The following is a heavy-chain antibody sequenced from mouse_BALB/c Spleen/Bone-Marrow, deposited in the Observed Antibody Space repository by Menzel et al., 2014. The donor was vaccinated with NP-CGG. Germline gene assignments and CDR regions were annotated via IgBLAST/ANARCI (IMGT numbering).Heavy chain of an antibody. CDR1: GYTFTDYV. Sequence: VQLQESGPELVKPGASVKMSCKASGYTFTDYVISWVKQRTGQGLEWIGEIDPGRGSPFYNEKFKAKATLTGDKSANTAYMQLSSLTSEDSAVYFCARDGSFAAMDYWGQGTSLTVSS. CDR2: IDPGRGSP. V-gene: IGHV1-77*01. J-gene: IGHJ4*01. CDR3: ARDGSFAAMDY. D-gene: IGHD1-1*02.